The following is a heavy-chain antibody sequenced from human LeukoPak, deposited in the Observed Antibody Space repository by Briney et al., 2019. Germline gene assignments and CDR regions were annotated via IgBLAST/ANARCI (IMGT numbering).Heavy chain of an antibody. D-gene: IGHD4-11*01. J-gene: IGHJ4*02. V-gene: IGHV3-23*01. CDR3: AKSYRGYASSYYDY. CDR1: GFSFGGYA. CDR2: LSGSGSTK. Sequence: GGSLRLSCAASGFSFGGYAMNWVRQAPGKGLEWVAGLSGSGSTKFDADSVRGRFTISRDNSQGTLFLQMNSLRVEDTAVYYCAKSYRGYASSYYDYWGQGTLVTVST.